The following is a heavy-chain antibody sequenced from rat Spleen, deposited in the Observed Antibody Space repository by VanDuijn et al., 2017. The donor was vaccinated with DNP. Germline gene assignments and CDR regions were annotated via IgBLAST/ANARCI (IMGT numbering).Heavy chain of an antibody. Sequence: EVQLVESGGSFVQPGRSLKLSCAASGFTFSDYYMAWVRQAPKKGLEWVATITYDGRSTYYRDSVKGRFTISRDNAKSSLYLQMDSLRSEDTATYYCTTVYGGYSGWFASWGQGTLVTVSS. CDR1: GFTFSDYY. J-gene: IGHJ3*01. CDR3: TTVYGGYSGWFAS. D-gene: IGHD1-11*01. CDR2: ITYDGRST. V-gene: IGHV5-20*01.